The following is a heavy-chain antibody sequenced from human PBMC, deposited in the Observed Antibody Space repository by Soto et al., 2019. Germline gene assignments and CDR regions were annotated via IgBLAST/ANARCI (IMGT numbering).Heavy chain of an antibody. CDR1: GGTFSSYA. D-gene: IGHD3-3*01. CDR2: IIPIFGTA. Sequence: QVQLVQSGAEVKKPGSSVKVSCKASGGTFSSYAISWVRQAPGQGLEWMGGIIPIFGTANYAQKFQGRVTITADESTRTAYMELSSLRSEDTAVYYCAGYYDFWSGQKSYYYYYGMDVWGQGTTVTVSS. J-gene: IGHJ6*02. V-gene: IGHV1-69*01. CDR3: AGYYDFWSGQKSYYYYYGMDV.